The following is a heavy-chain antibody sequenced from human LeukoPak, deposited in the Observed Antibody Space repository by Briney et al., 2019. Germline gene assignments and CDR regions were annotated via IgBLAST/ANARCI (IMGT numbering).Heavy chain of an antibody. D-gene: IGHD1-14*01. CDR3: AKDNRKGAGNEVVALDY. CDR2: ISGSGGST. J-gene: IGHJ4*02. CDR1: GFTFSSYA. Sequence: PGGSLRLPCAASGFTFSSYAMSWVRQAPGKGLEWVSAISGSGGSTYYADSVKGRFTISRDNSKNTLYLQMNSLRAEDTAVYYCAKDNRKGAGNEVVALDYWGQGTLVTVSS. V-gene: IGHV3-23*01.